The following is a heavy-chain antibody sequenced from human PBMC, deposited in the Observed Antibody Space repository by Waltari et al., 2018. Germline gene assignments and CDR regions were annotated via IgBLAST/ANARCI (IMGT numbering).Heavy chain of an antibody. CDR2: INTSGST. J-gene: IGHJ6*02. CDR3: ARGPPGYSSGWYGLDV. V-gene: IGHV4-34*01. CDR1: GGSFSGYY. D-gene: IGHD6-19*01. Sequence: QVQLQQWGAGLLKPSETLSLTCVVYGGSFSGYYWSWCRQLPGKGLEWIGEINTSGSTNYNPSLKSRITMSVDTSNQFSLKLSSVTAADTAVYYCARGPPGYSSGWYGLDVWGQGTTVTVSS.